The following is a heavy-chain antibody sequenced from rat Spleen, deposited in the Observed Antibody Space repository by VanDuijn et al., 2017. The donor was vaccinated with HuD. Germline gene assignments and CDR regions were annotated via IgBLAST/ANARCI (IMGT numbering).Heavy chain of an antibody. CDR2: ISYSGST. Sequence: EVQLQESGPGLVKPSQSLSLTCSVTGYSITSNYWGWIRKFPGNKMEWMGYISYSGSTRYNPSLKSRISITRDTSKNQFFLQLNSVTTEDTATYYCARWGLGYYGYEGGFAYWGPGTLVTVSS. D-gene: IGHD1-7*01. J-gene: IGHJ3*01. CDR3: ARWGLGYYGYEGGFAY. V-gene: IGHV3-1*01. CDR1: GYSITSNY.